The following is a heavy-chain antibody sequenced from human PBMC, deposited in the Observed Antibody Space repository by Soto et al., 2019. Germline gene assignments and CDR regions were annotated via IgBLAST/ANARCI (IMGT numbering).Heavy chain of an antibody. V-gene: IGHV4-31*03. CDR2: VSYTGNT. CDR1: GGSISSGGNW. J-gene: IGHJ4*02. D-gene: IGHD2-2*01. Sequence: PSETLSLTCTVSGGSISSGGNWWSWIRQHPGRGLEWIGFVSYTGNTQYNPSLKSRVNISVDTSTKQFSLKLSSVTAADTAVYYCARGTLVWGQGTLVTVSS. CDR3: ARGTLV.